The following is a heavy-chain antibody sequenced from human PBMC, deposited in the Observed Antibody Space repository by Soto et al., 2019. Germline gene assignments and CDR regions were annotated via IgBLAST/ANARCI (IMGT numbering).Heavy chain of an antibody. Sequence: QVQLVQSGAEVKKPGSSVKVSCKASGGTFSSYAISWVRQAPGQGLEWMGGIIPIFGTANYAQKFQGRVTITADKSTSTAYMELSSLRSEDTAVYYCAKDRTYWSYVVVVPATPDYWGQGTLVTVSS. CDR2: IIPIFGTA. CDR1: GGTFSSYA. CDR3: AKDRTYWSYVVVVPATPDY. J-gene: IGHJ4*02. D-gene: IGHD2-15*01. V-gene: IGHV1-69*06.